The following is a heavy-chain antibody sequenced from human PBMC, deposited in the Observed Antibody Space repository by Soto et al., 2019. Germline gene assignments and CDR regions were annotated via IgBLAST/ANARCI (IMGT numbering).Heavy chain of an antibody. CDR2: VYHNGNA. CDR1: GGSIRTPGYS. D-gene: IGHD3-16*01. CDR3: AARPYYYSGLDV. Sequence: SLACTVSGGSIRTPGYSWGWIRQPPGKAPEGIGYVYHNGNAYPKPSLKSRLTISLDGAKNKFSLKMTSVTAADTGLYYCAARPYYYSGLDVWGQGTTVTVSS. J-gene: IGHJ6*02. V-gene: IGHV4-30-2*01.